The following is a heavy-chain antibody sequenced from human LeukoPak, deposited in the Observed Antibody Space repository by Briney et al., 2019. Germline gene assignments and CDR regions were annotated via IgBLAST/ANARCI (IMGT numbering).Heavy chain of an antibody. Sequence: GGSLRLSCAASGFSFNYFWMTWVRQAPGKGLEWVANIKQDGNEKYYADSVKGRFTISRDNAKKSLYLQMNSLRAEDTAVYYCARDAEVGTLFGVLSRSIWFDPWGQGALVTVSS. J-gene: IGHJ5*02. D-gene: IGHD3-3*01. V-gene: IGHV3-7*01. CDR1: GFSFNYFW. CDR3: ARDAEVGTLFGVLSRSIWFDP. CDR2: IKQDGNEK.